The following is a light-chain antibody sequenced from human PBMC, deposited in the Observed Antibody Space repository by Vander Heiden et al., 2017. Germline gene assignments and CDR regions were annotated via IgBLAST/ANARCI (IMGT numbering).Light chain of an antibody. J-gene: IGLJ3*02. V-gene: IGLV6-57*04. CDR1: SGSIGSNY. CDR2: EDN. Sequence: NFMLTQPHSVSESPGKTVTISCTRSSGSIGSNYVQWYQQRPGSAPTIVIYEDNQRPSGVPDRFSGSIDRSTNSASLTISGLKTEDEADYYCQSYDLSTLVFGGGAKLTVL. CDR3: QSYDLSTLV.